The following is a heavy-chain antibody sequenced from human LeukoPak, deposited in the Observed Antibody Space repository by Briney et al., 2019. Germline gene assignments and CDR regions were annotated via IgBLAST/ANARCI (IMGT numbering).Heavy chain of an antibody. J-gene: IGHJ5*02. V-gene: IGHV4-39*07. CDR3: ARMTTPGFGANWFDP. CDR2: IYYSGST. D-gene: IGHD3-10*01. CDR1: GGSISSSSYY. Sequence: SETLSLTCTVSGGSISSSSYYWGWIRQPPGKGLEWIGSIYYSGSTYYNPSLKSRVTISVDTSKNQFSLKLSSVTAADTAVYYCARMTTPGFGANWFDPWGQGTLVTVSS.